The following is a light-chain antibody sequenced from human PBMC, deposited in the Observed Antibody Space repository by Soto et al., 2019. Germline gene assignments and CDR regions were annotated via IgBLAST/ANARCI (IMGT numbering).Light chain of an antibody. J-gene: IGLJ1*01. CDR1: SSDVGGYNY. CDR3: SSYTSTYYV. V-gene: IGLV2-14*01. CDR2: DVS. Sequence: QSVLTQPASVSGSPGQSITISCTGTSSDVGGYNYVSWYQQHPGKAPKLMIYDVSNRPSGVSNRFSGSKSGNTASLTISGPQAEDEADYYCSSYTSTYYVFGTGTKVTVL.